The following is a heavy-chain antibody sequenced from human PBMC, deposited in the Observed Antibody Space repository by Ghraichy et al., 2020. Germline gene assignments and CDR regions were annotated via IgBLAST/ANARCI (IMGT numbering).Heavy chain of an antibody. CDR2: ISYSGST. V-gene: IGHV4-61*01. CDR3: ARSLLRGPDNGCYSNWLDT. D-gene: IGHD3-10*01. J-gene: IGHJ5*02. CDR1: GGSVSSGSYY. Sequence: SETLSLTCTVSGGSVSSGSYYWSWIRQPPGKGLEWIGYISYSGSTKYNPSLKSRLTIAIDTSNNEFSLKVLSVTAVDTAVYYCARSLLRGPDNGCYSNWLDTWGQGTPVTVSS.